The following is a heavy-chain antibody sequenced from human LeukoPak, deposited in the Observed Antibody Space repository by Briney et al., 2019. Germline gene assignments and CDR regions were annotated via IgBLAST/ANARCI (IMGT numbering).Heavy chain of an antibody. CDR1: GYTFTSYD. D-gene: IGHD2-2*01. J-gene: IGHJ3*02. CDR2: ISAYNGNT. Sequence: GASVKVSCKASGYTFTSYDINWVRQATGQGLEWMGWISAYNGNTNYAQKLQGRVTMTTDTSTSTAYMELRSLRSDDTAVYYCARDIVVVPAAIRSPPEKTDAFDIWGQGTMVTVSS. CDR3: ARDIVVVPAAIRSPPEKTDAFDI. V-gene: IGHV1-18*01.